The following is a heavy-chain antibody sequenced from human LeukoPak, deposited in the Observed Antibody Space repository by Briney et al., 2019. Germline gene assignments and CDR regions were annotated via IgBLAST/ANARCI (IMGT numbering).Heavy chain of an antibody. CDR2: LYYSGST. J-gene: IGHJ4*02. CDR3: ARQAYCSDTTCNPFDF. D-gene: IGHD2-2*01. Sequence: SSETLSLTCTVSGGSISGYYWSWIRQPPGKGLEWVGYLYYSGSTKYNPSLKSRVTFSVDTSKNQFSLKLGSVTAADTAVYYCARQAYCSDTTCNPFDFWGQGTLVTVSS. V-gene: IGHV4-59*08. CDR1: GGSISGYY.